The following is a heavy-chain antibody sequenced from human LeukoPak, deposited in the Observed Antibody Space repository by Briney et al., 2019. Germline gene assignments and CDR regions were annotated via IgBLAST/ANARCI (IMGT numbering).Heavy chain of an antibody. V-gene: IGHV4-59*11. CDR2: IFHSGNT. Sequence: PSETLSLTCSVSGASISSHYWNWIRQPPGKELEWIGYIFHSGNTKSNPSLTGRVTMSVDTSKMQISLRLASVTAADTARYFCARGGDSRSSGIYAFDVWGQGTVVTVAS. D-gene: IGHD6-6*01. J-gene: IGHJ3*01. CDR3: ARGGDSRSSGIYAFDV. CDR1: GASISSHY.